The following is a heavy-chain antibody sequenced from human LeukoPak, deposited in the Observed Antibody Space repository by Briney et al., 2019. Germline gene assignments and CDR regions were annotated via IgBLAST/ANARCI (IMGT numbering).Heavy chain of an antibody. CDR1: GYTFTRYY. Sequence: ASVKVSCKASGYTFTRYYMHWVRQAPGQGLEWMGIIDPSGGSTSYAQNFQGGVTMTRDTSISTAYMELSRLRSDDTAVYYCARDLAVAGTWWFDPWGQGTLVTVSS. V-gene: IGHV1-46*01. CDR2: IDPSGGST. CDR3: ARDLAVAGTWWFDP. J-gene: IGHJ5*02. D-gene: IGHD6-19*01.